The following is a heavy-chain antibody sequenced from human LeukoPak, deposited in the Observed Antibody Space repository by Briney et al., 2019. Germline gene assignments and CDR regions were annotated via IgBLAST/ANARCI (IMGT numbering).Heavy chain of an antibody. CDR2: IWYDGSNK. J-gene: IGHJ6*02. D-gene: IGHD6-13*01. V-gene: IGHV3-33*01. Sequence: GGSLRLSCAASGFTFSSYGMHWVRQAPGKGLEWVAVIWYDGSNKYYADSVKGRFTISRDNSKNTLYLQMNSLRAEDTAVYYCARGGSSWFHYYYGMDVWGQGTTVTVSS. CDR1: GFTFSSYG. CDR3: ARGGSSWFHYYYGMDV.